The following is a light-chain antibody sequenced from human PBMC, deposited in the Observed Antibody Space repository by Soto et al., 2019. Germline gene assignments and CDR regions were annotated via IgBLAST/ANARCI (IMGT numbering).Light chain of an antibody. CDR2: DIS. CDR3: STYTTSSTLEV. J-gene: IGLJ3*02. Sequence: ALTQPASVSASPGQSITISCTGTSSAFVSWYQQHPGKPPKLIIYDISYRPSEISNRFSGSKSGNTASLTISGLQDEDEAAYFCSTYTTSSTLEVFGGGTKLTVL. CDR1: SSAF. V-gene: IGLV2-14*03.